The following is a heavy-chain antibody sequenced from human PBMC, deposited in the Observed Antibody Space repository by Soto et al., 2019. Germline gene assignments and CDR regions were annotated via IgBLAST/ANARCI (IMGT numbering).Heavy chain of an antibody. J-gene: IGHJ4*02. CDR3: ARVRYSTGWYDY. Sequence: VKVSCKASGYTFTNYNMHWVRQAPGQGLEWMGVINPSGGGTSYAQKFQGRVTMTRDTSTSTVSMELSSLRFDDTAVYYCARVRYSTGWYDYWGQGTLVTVSS. CDR1: GYTFTNYN. V-gene: IGHV1-46*01. CDR2: INPSGGGT. D-gene: IGHD6-19*01.